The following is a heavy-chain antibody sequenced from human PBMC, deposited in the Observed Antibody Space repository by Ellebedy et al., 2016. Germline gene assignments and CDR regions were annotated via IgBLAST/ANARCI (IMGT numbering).Heavy chain of an antibody. CDR3: ARADGDYLISD. D-gene: IGHD4-17*01. J-gene: IGHJ4*02. V-gene: IGHV4-39*07. CDR1: GGSISSSSYY. CDR2: IYYSGST. Sequence: SETLSLXXTVSGGSISSSSYYWGWIRQPPGKGLEWIGSIYYSGSTYYNPSLKSRVTISVDTSKNQFSLKLSSVTAADTAVYYCARADGDYLISDWGQGTLVTVSS.